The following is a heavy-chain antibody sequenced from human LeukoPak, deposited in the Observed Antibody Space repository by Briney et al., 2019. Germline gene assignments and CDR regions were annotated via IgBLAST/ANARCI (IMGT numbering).Heavy chain of an antibody. Sequence: SETLSLTCTVSGYSISSGYYWGWIRQPPGKGLEWIGSIYHSGSTYYNPSLKSRVTISVDTSKNQFSLKLSSVTAADTAVYYCARVEYSSSWYGYYFDYWGRGTLVTVSS. CDR3: ARVEYSSSWYGYYFDY. CDR2: IYHSGST. D-gene: IGHD6-13*01. V-gene: IGHV4-38-2*02. CDR1: GYSISSGYY. J-gene: IGHJ4*02.